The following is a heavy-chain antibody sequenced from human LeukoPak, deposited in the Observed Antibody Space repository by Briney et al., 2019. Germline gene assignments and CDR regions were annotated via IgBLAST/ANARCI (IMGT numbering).Heavy chain of an antibody. J-gene: IGHJ4*02. V-gene: IGHV3-30-3*01. Sequence: GGSLRLSCAASGFTVSSYYMHWVRQAPGKGLEWVAVISYDGSNKYYADSVKGRFTISRDNSKNTLYLQMNSLRAEDTAVYYCARGYRGNHHSGSYGEQLNWGQGTLVTVSS. CDR3: ARGYRGNHHSGSYGEQLN. CDR2: ISYDGSNK. D-gene: IGHD1-26*01. CDR1: GFTVSSYY.